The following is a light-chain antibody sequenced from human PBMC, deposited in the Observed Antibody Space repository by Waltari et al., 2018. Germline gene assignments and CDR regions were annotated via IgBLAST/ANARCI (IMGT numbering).Light chain of an antibody. CDR2: AVS. J-gene: IGLJ2*01. CDR1: SSDVGGYNS. V-gene: IGLV2-14*01. Sequence: QSALTQPASVSGSPGQSITISCTGTSSDVGGYNSFSWYQQNPGKAPKLMIYAVSKRPSGVSNRFSGSKSGNTASLTISGLQAEDEADYYCSSYTSSSTLVLFGGGTKLTVL. CDR3: SSYTSSSTLVL.